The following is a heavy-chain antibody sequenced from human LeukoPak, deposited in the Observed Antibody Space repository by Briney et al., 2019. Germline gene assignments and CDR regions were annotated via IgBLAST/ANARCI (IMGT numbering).Heavy chain of an antibody. CDR2: IYTSGST. J-gene: IGHJ4*02. V-gene: IGHV4-4*07. D-gene: IGHD3-10*01. CDR3: ARGPWFGELLPVDY. Sequence: SETLSLTCTVSGGSISSYYWSWIRQPAGKGLEWIGRIYTSGSTNYNPSLKSRVTMSVDTSKNQFSLKLSSVTAADTAVYYCARGPWFGELLPVDYWGQGTLVTVSS. CDR1: GGSISSYY.